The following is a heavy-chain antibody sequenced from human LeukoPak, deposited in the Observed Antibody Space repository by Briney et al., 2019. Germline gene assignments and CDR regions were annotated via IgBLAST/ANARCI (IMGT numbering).Heavy chain of an antibody. CDR1: GFIFSTYW. Sequence: GGSLRLSCAASGFIFSTYWMAWVRQAPGKGLEWVANIKEDGSDKNYVVSMKGRFTISRDNAKNSLYLQMNSLRAEDTAVYYCARDAGYGYDRFDYWGQGTQVTVSS. CDR3: ARDAGYGYDRFDY. CDR2: IKEDGSDK. J-gene: IGHJ4*02. V-gene: IGHV3-7*01. D-gene: IGHD5-18*01.